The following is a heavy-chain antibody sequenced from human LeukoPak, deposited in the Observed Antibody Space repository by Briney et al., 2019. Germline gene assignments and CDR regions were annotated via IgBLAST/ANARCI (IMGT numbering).Heavy chain of an antibody. Sequence: GGSLRLSCAASGFTFSSYGMHWVRQAPGKGLEWVAFIRYDGSNKYYADSVKGRFTISRDNSKNTLYLQMNSLRSDDTAVYYCARVRSSSWFGGGYFDYWGQGTLVTVSS. J-gene: IGHJ4*02. D-gene: IGHD6-13*01. CDR3: ARVRSSSWFGGGYFDY. V-gene: IGHV3-30*02. CDR1: GFTFSSYG. CDR2: IRYDGSNK.